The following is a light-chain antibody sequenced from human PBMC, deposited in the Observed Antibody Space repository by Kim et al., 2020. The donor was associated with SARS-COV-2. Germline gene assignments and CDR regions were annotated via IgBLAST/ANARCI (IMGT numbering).Light chain of an antibody. CDR3: EQSYSIPLA. CDR2: GAS. CDR1: QPVSTY. J-gene: IGKJ4*01. V-gene: IGKV1-39*01. Sequence: ASVRDRVTITCLASQPVSTYLNWYQHKPGKVPKLLIFGASTLQSGVPSRFSGSGSGTDFTLTISSLQPEDAATYYCEQSYSIPLAFGGGTKVDIK.